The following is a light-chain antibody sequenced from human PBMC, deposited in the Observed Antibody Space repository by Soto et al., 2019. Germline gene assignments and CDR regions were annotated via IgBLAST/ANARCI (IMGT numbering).Light chain of an antibody. J-gene: IGLJ1*01. CDR1: SSNIGGNS. Sequence: SVLTQPPSVSAAPGQKVTISCSGSSSNIGGNSVSWYQQLPGTAPKLLIYDDNKRPSGIPDRFSGSKSGNTASLTISGLQAEDEADYYCSSYTSSSTYVFGTGTKVTVL. CDR3: SSYTSSSTYV. V-gene: IGLV1-51*01. CDR2: DDN.